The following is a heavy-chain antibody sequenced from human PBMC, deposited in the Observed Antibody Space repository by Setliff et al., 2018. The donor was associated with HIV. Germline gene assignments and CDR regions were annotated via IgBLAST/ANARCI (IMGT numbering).Heavy chain of an antibody. CDR2: INPRSGGT. CDR3: ARVPSRYCSPTTCPFFFDY. D-gene: IGHD2-15*01. J-gene: IGHJ4*02. Sequence: RASVKVSCKASGYSFTDHYMHWVRQAPGQGLEWMGWINPRSGGTNYAQKFQGTVTVTRDTSINTAYMEMSRLRSDDTAVYYCARVPSRYCSPTTCPFFFDYWGQGTLVTVSS. CDR1: GYSFTDHY. V-gene: IGHV1-2*02.